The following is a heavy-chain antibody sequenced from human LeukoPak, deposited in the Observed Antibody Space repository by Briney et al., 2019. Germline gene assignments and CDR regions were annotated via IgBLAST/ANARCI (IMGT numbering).Heavy chain of an antibody. CDR1: GGSFSGYY. J-gene: IGHJ4*02. CDR2: INHSGST. V-gene: IGHV4-34*01. D-gene: IGHD4-11*01. Sequence: KLSETLSLTCAVYGGSFSGYYWSWIRQPPGKGLEWIGEINHSGSTNYNPSLKSRVTISVDTSKNQFSLKLSSVTAADTAVYYCAREDYSSPFDYWGQGTLVTVSS. CDR3: AREDYSSPFDY.